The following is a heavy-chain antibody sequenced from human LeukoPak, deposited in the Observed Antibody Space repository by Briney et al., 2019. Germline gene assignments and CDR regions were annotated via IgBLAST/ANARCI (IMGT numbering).Heavy chain of an antibody. J-gene: IGHJ4*02. CDR1: GVSISSGSYY. CDR2: IHISGST. D-gene: IGHD1-26*01. CDR3: ASAYGGSFYFGF. V-gene: IGHV4-61*02. Sequence: SETLSLTCTVSGVSISSGSYYWSWLRQPAGKGLDWIGRIHISGSTNYNPSLKSRVTISVDTSKNQFSLKLSSVTAADTAVYYCASAYGGSFYFGFWGQGTLVTVSS.